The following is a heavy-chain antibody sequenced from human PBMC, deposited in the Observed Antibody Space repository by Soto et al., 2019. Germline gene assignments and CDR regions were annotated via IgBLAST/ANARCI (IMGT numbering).Heavy chain of an antibody. D-gene: IGHD3-16*01. Sequence: EVQLVESGGGLVQAGGSLRLSCAASGFAFSNLWMSWVRQSPARGLEWVANINQDGTVKVYLDSLKGRFTVSRDNAKNLLSLQMSSLRAEDTALYYCALDYGDWGRGTLVTVSS. CDR2: INQDGTVK. V-gene: IGHV3-7*01. CDR3: ALDYGD. J-gene: IGHJ4*02. CDR1: GFAFSNLW.